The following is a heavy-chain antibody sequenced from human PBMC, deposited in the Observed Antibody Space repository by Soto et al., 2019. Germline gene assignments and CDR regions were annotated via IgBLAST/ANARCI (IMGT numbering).Heavy chain of an antibody. CDR1: GGTFSSYA. CDR2: ISPIFGTA. V-gene: IGHV1-69*01. D-gene: IGHD2-2*01. J-gene: IGHJ6*02. Sequence: QVQLVQSGAEVKKPGSSVKVSCKASGGTFSSYAISWGRQAPGQGLEWMVGISPIFGTANYAQKFQGSVTITADESTSTAYMERSSLRSEDKAVYYCARDSRLQGLLHGMDVWGQGTTVTVSS. CDR3: ARDSRLQGLLHGMDV.